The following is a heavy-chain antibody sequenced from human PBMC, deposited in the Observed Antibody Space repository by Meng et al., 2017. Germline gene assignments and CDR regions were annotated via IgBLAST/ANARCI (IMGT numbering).Heavy chain of an antibody. CDR1: GASISSAVF. J-gene: IGHJ5*02. CDR2: ISYSGAT. D-gene: IGHD2-2*02. Sequence: QVQLQESGPRLVRPSQTLSLTCPVSGASISSAVFWIWIRQPPGKDLEWIGDISYSGATHYNPSLKSRLTISVDTAKNQFSLSLSSVTAADTAVYYCARVVGDCASCYKGWFDPWGQGILVIVSS. V-gene: IGHV4-30-4*01. CDR3: ARVVGDCASCYKGWFDP.